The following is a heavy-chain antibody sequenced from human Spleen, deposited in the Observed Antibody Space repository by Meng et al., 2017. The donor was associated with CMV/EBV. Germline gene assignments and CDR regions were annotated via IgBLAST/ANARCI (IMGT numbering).Heavy chain of an antibody. CDR3: ASCIAVAGTSFDY. J-gene: IGHJ4*02. D-gene: IGHD6-19*01. V-gene: IGHV1-2*06. CDR2: INPNSGGT. Sequence: WVRQVPGKGLEWLGRINPNSGGTNSAQKFQGRVTMTRDTSISTAYMELSRLRSDDTAVYYCASCIAVAGTSFDYWGQGTLVTVSS.